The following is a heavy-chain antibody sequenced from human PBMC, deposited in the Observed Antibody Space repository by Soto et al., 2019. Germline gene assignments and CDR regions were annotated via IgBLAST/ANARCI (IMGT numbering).Heavy chain of an antibody. D-gene: IGHD6-13*01. V-gene: IGHV4-34*01. J-gene: IGHJ4*02. CDR2: INHSGST. CDR1: GGSFSGYY. CDR3: ARGQADGSSWFPDY. Sequence: PSETLSLTCAVYGGSFSGYYWSWIRQPPGKGLEWIGEINHSGSTNYNPSLKSRVTISVDTSKNQFSLKLSSVTAADTAVYYCARGQADGSSWFPDYWGQGTLVTVPS.